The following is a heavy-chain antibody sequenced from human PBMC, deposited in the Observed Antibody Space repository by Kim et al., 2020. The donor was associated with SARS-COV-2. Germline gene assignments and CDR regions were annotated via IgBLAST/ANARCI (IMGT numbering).Heavy chain of an antibody. CDR3: ARDLAVYYDFWSGYPTGAHYYYYGMDA. V-gene: IGHV4-61*02. CDR1: GGSISSGSYY. Sequence: SETLSLTCTVSGGSISSGSYYWSWIRQPAGKGLEWIGRIYTSGSTNYNPSLKSRVTISVDTSKNQFSLKLSSVTAADTAVYYCARDLAVYYDFWSGYPTGAHYYYYGMDAWGQGTTVTVSS. J-gene: IGHJ6*02. D-gene: IGHD3-3*01. CDR2: IYTSGST.